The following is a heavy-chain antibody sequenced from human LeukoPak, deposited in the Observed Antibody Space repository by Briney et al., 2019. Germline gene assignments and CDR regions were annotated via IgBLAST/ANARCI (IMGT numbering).Heavy chain of an antibody. J-gene: IGHJ5*02. CDR2: IYYSGST. CDR3: ARHATIRGYCSSTSCSNWFDP. Sequence: SETLSLTCTVSGGSISSSSYYWGWIRQPPGKGLEWIGSIYYSGSTYYNPSLKSRVTISVDTSKNQFSLKLSSVTAADTAVYYCARHATIRGYCSSTSCSNWFDPWGQGTLVTVSS. D-gene: IGHD2-2*01. V-gene: IGHV4-39*01. CDR1: GGSISSSSYY.